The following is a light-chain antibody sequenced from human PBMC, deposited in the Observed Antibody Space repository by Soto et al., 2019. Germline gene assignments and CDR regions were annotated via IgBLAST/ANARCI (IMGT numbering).Light chain of an antibody. J-gene: IGKJ4*01. CDR1: QSISNSY. V-gene: IGKV3-20*01. Sequence: EIVLTQSPGTLSLSPGERATLSCRASQSISNSYLAWYQQKPGQAPRLLIYAASTRATGIPDRFSGSGSGTDFTLTISRLEPEDFAVYYCQQFDSSPITFGGGTKAEIK. CDR2: AAS. CDR3: QQFDSSPIT.